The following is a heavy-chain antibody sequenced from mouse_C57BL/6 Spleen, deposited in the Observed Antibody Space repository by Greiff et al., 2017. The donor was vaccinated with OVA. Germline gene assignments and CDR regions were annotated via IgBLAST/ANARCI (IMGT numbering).Heavy chain of an antibody. CDR1: GYAFSSYW. Sequence: VKLQQSGAELVKPGASVKISCKASGYAFSSYWMNWVKQRPGKGLEWIGQIYPGDGDTNYNGKFKGKATLTADKSSSTAYMQLSSLTSEDSAVYFCARDLRNYYGSSPFAYWGQGTLVTVSA. V-gene: IGHV1-80*01. CDR2: IYPGDGDT. D-gene: IGHD1-1*01. J-gene: IGHJ3*01. CDR3: ARDLRNYYGSSPFAY.